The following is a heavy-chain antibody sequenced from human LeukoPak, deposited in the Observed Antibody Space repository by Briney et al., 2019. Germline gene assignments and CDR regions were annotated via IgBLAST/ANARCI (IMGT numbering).Heavy chain of an antibody. CDR3: ARRGNYDNLWGNSLNN. CDR1: GYTFTVYY. V-gene: IGHV1-2*02. D-gene: IGHD3-16*01. Sequence: ASVKVSCKASGYTFTVYYIHWVRQAPGQGLEWMGWINTNSGGTNYAQKFQGRVTMTRDASISTAYMEMSRLRSDDTAIYYCARRGNYDNLWGNSLNNWGQGTLVTVSS. CDR2: INTNSGGT. J-gene: IGHJ4*02.